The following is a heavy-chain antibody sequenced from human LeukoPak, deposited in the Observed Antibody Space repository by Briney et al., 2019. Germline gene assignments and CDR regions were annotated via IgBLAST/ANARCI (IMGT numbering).Heavy chain of an antibody. V-gene: IGHV4-59*08. CDR1: GGSISSYD. CDR2: IYYSGST. J-gene: IGHJ4*02. D-gene: IGHD6-19*01. Sequence: AETLSLTCTVSGGSISSYDWSWIRQAPGKGLEWIGYIYYSGSTNYNPSLKIRVTISVATSKNQFSLRLSSVTAADTAVYYCAGIAVAGSGFDYWGQGTLVTVSS. CDR3: AGIAVAGSGFDY.